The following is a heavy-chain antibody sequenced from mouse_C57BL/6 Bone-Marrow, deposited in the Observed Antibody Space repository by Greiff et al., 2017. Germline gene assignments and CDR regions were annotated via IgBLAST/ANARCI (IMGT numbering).Heavy chain of an antibody. CDR2: ISYSGST. CDR3: ARDDYDAMDY. CDR1: GYSITSGYD. Sequence: EVQRVESGPGMVKPSQSLSLTCTVTGYSITSGYDWHWIRHFPGNKLEWMGYISYSGSTNYNPSLKSRISITHDTSKNHFFLKLNSVTTEDTATYYCARDDYDAMDYWGQGTSVTVSS. J-gene: IGHJ4*01. V-gene: IGHV3-1*01.